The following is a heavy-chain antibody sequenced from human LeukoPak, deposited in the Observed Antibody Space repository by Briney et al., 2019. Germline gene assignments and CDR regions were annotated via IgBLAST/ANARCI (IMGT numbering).Heavy chain of an antibody. Sequence: GGSLRLSCAASGFTFSSYAMSWVRQAPGKGLEWVASISRSSGSGGSTYHADSVKGRFTISRDNSKNTLYMQMNSLRAEDTAVYYCSRAPEPRPPRCYLDYWGQGTPVTVSS. D-gene: IGHD1-14*01. CDR3: SRAPEPRPPRCYLDY. CDR2: ISRSSGSGGST. J-gene: IGHJ4*02. CDR1: GFTFSSYA. V-gene: IGHV3-23*01.